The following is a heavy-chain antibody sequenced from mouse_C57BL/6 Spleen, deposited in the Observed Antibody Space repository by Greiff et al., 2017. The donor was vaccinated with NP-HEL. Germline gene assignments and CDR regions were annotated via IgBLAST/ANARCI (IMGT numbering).Heavy chain of an antibody. V-gene: IGHV1-85*01. D-gene: IGHD2-5*01. CDR1: GYTFTSYD. CDR2: IYPRDGST. J-gene: IGHJ2*01. CDR3: ARGRFPHSNYVFYFDY. Sequence: QVQLQQSGPELVKPGASVKLSCKASGYTFTSYDINWVKQRPGQGLEWIGWIYPRDGSTKYNEKFKGKATLTVDTSSSTAYMELHSLTSEDSAVYFCARGRFPHSNYVFYFDYWGQGTTLTVSS.